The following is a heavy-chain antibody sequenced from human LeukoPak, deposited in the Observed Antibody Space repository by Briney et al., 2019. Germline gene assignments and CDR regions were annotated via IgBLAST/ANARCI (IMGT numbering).Heavy chain of an antibody. J-gene: IGHJ3*01. Sequence: GGSLRLSCAASGFTFSSHWMHWVRQAPGEGLVWVSRVNGPGDWTHYADSVRGRFIISRDNAENTISLQMNNLGAEDTAVYFCAREVFEGQRQSDAFDVWGQGTMVTVSS. CDR2: VNGPGDWT. CDR1: GFTFSSHW. V-gene: IGHV3-74*01. CDR3: AREVFEGQRQSDAFDV. D-gene: IGHD6-25*01.